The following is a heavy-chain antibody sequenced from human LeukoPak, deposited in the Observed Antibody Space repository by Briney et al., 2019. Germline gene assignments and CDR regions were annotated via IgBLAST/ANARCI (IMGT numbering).Heavy chain of an antibody. J-gene: IGHJ3*02. CDR3: AKDYLEYYYGSGSLSAFDI. V-gene: IGHV3-23*01. D-gene: IGHD3-10*01. CDR1: GFTFSSCA. CDR2: ISGSGGST. Sequence: GGSLRLSCAASGFTFSSCAMSWVRQAPGEGLEWVSAISGSGGSTYYADSVKGRFTISRDNSKNTLYLQMNSLRAEDTAVYYCAKDYLEYYYGSGSLSAFDIWGQGTMVTVSS.